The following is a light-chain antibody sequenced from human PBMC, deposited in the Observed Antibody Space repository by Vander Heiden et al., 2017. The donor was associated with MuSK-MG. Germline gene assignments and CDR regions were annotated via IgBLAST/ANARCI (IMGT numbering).Light chain of an antibody. CDR2: GAS. V-gene: IGKV3-15*01. CDR3: QQHNNWPPYT. Sequence: EVVVTQSPATLSVSPGERATLSCRASQSVSSNLAWYQQKPSQAPRLLIYGASTRATRIPASFSGSGSGTEFTLPISSLQSEDFAVYYCQQHNNWPPYTFGQGTKLEIK. CDR1: QSVSSN. J-gene: IGKJ2*01.